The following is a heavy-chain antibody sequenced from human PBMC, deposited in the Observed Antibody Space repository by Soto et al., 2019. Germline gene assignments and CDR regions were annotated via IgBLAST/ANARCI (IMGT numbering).Heavy chain of an antibody. Sequence: GGSLRLSCAASGFIFSSYAMSWVRQAPGKGLEWVSAISGSGGSTYYADSVKGRFTISRDNSKNTLYLQMNSLRAEDTAVYYCAKDSGDDYGDSLDYWGQGTLVTVSS. CDR1: GFIFSSYA. CDR3: AKDSGDDYGDSLDY. D-gene: IGHD4-17*01. J-gene: IGHJ4*02. V-gene: IGHV3-23*01. CDR2: ISGSGGST.